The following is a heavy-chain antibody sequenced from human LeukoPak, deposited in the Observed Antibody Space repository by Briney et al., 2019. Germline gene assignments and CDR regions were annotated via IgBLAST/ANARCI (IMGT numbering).Heavy chain of an antibody. CDR3: ARDRDSNWYPYHDY. Sequence: PGRSLRLSCAGSGFIFNNYAMHWVRQPPGKGLEWVSGISWNSGSIDYADSVKGRFTISRDNAKNSLYLQVDSLTAEDTAIYYCARDRDSNWYPYHDYWGQGVLVTVSS. CDR1: GFIFNNYA. V-gene: IGHV3-9*01. CDR2: ISWNSGSI. J-gene: IGHJ4*02. D-gene: IGHD6-13*01.